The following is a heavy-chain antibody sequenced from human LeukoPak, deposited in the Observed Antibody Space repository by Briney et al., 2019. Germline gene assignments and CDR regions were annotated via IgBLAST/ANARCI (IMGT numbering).Heavy chain of an antibody. J-gene: IGHJ2*01. CDR3: ARPLYYYGSGSSDWYFDL. CDR1: GGSISGGGYY. CDR2: IYYSGST. V-gene: IGHV4-61*08. Sequence: SETLSLTCTVSGGSISGGGYYWSWIRQPPGKGLEWIGYIYYSGSTNYNPSLKSRVTISVDTSKNQFSLKLSSVTAADTAVYYCARPLYYYGSGSSDWYFDLWGRGTLVTVSS. D-gene: IGHD3-10*01.